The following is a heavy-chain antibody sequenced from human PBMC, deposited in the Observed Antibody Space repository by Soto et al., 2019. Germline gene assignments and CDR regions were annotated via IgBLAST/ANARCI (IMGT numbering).Heavy chain of an antibody. CDR2: ISSSSSYI. J-gene: IGHJ3*02. V-gene: IGHV3-21*01. D-gene: IGHD3-22*01. Sequence: EVQLVESGGGLVKPGGSLRLSCAASGFTFSSYSMNWVRQAPGKGLEWVSSISSSSSYIYYADSVKGRFTISRDNAKNSRYLQMNSLRAEDTAVYYCARGYHYYYSSGYDKWDAFDIWGQGTIVTVSS. CDR3: ARGYHYYYSSGYDKWDAFDI. CDR1: GFTFSSYS.